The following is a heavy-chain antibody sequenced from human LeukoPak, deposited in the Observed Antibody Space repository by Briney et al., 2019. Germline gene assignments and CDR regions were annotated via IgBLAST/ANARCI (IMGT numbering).Heavy chain of an antibody. V-gene: IGHV4-59*01. D-gene: IGHD3-22*01. J-gene: IGHJ4*02. CDR2: IYYSGST. CDR3: ARGRSSGYYFDY. CDR1: GGSISSYY. Sequence: SETLSLTCTVSGGSISSYYWSWIRQPPGKGLEWIGYIYYSGSTNYNPSLKSRVTISVDTSKNQFSLKLSSVTAADTAVYYCARGRSSGYYFDYWGQGTLVTVSS.